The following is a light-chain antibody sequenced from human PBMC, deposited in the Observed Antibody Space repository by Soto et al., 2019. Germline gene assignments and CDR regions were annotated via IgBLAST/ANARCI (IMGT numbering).Light chain of an antibody. CDR2: ATS. J-gene: IGKJ2*01. V-gene: IGKV1-39*01. CDR1: QTISSF. CDR3: QQSYSTPYT. Sequence: DIQMTQSPSFLSASLGARVTITCRASQTISSFLYWYQQRPGKAPKLLIYATSNLHSGVPSRFSGAGSGTDFTLTINSLQPEDFATYYCQQSYSTPYTFGQGTKR.